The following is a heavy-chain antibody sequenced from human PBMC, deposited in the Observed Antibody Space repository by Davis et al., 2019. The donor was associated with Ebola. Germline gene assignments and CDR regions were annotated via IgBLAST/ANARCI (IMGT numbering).Heavy chain of an antibody. CDR3: ARDSLVGYCISTSCYDYYYGMDV. Sequence: SETLSLTCTVSGYSISSGYYWGWIRQPPGKGLEWIGNIYHSGSTYHNHSLKSRVTISVDTSKNQFSLKLSSVTAADTAVYYCARDSLVGYCISTSCYDYYYGMDVWGQGTTVTVSS. CDR2: IYHSGST. V-gene: IGHV4-38-2*02. J-gene: IGHJ6*02. CDR1: GYSISSGYY. D-gene: IGHD2-2*01.